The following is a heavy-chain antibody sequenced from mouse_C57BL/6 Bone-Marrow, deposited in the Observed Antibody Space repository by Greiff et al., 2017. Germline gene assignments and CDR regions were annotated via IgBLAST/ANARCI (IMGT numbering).Heavy chain of an antibody. CDR3: ARRGNWDRNYFDY. D-gene: IGHD4-1*01. V-gene: IGHV1-69*01. Sequence: QVQLQQPGAELVMPGASVKLSCKASGYTFTSYWMHWVKQRPGQGLEWIGEIDPSDSYTNYNQKFKGKSTLTVDKSSSTAYMQLSSLTSEDSAVDDCARRGNWDRNYFDYWGQGTTLTVSS. J-gene: IGHJ2*01. CDR1: GYTFTSYW. CDR2: IDPSDSYT.